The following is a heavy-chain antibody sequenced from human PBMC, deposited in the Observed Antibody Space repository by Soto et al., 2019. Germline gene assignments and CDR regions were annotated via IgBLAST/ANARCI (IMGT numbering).Heavy chain of an antibody. J-gene: IGHJ5*02. CDR2: IYSGGST. D-gene: IGHD2-21*01. CDR1: GFTFSSFW. Sequence: AGGSLRLSCAASGFTFSSFWMDWVRQAPGKGLEWVSVIYSGGSTYYADSVKGRFTISRDNSKNTLYLQMNSLRAEDTAVYYCARGTLFPCWFDPWGQGTLVTVSS. CDR3: ARGTLFPCWFDP. V-gene: IGHV3-53*01.